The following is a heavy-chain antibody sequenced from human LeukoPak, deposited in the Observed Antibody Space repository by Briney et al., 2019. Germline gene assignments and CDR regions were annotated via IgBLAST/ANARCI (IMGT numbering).Heavy chain of an antibody. V-gene: IGHV4-61*05. CDR2: IYYSGST. D-gene: IGHD5-24*01. J-gene: IGHJ4*02. CDR1: GGSISSSSYY. CDR3: ARHNGYNDYFDY. Sequence: SETLSLTCTVSGGSISSSSYYWGWIRQPPGTGLEWIGYIYYSGSTNYNPSLKSRVTISVDTSKNEFSLKLSSVTAADTAVYYCARHNGYNDYFDYWGQGTLVTVSS.